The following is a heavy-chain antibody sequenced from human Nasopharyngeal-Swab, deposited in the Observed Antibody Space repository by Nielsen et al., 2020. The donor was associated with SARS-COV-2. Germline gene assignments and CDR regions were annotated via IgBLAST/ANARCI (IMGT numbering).Heavy chain of an antibody. D-gene: IGHD2-8*01. Sequence: ETLSLTCTVSGGSISSSSYYWGWIRPPPGKGLEWIGSIYYSGSTYYNPSLKSRVTISVDTSKNQFSLKLSSVTAADTAVYYCARGRDIVLMVYAVWFDPWGQGTLVTVSS. CDR1: GGSISSSSYY. CDR3: ARGRDIVLMVYAVWFDP. CDR2: IYYSGST. J-gene: IGHJ5*02. V-gene: IGHV4-39*07.